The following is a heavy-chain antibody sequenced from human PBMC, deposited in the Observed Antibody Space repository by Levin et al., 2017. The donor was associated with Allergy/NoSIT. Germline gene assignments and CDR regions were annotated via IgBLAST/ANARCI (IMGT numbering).Heavy chain of an antibody. CDR2: ISWNSGSI. Sequence: LSLTCAASGFTFDDYAMHWVRQAPGKGLEWVSGISWNSGSIGYADSVKGRFTISRDNAKNSLYLQMNSLRAEDTALYYCAKGAAAGTGYYFDYWGQGTLVTVSS. D-gene: IGHD6-13*01. V-gene: IGHV3-9*01. CDR3: AKGAAAGTGYYFDY. CDR1: GFTFDDYA. J-gene: IGHJ4*02.